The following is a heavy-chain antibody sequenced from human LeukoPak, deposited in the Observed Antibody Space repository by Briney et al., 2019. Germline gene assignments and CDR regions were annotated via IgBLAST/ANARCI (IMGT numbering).Heavy chain of an antibody. CDR3: ARVQAGSGWYRIDY. V-gene: IGHV4-30-4*01. Sequence: SETLSLTCTVSGGSISSGDYYWSWIRQPPGKGLEWFGYIYYSGSTYYNPSLKSRVTISVDTSKNQFSLKLSSVTAADTAVYYCARVQAGSGWYRIDYWGQGTLVTVSS. J-gene: IGHJ4*02. D-gene: IGHD6-19*01. CDR1: GGSISSGDYY. CDR2: IYYSGST.